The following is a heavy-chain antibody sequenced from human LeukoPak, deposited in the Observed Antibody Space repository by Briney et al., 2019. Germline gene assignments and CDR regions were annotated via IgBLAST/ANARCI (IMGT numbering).Heavy chain of an antibody. CDR1: GGSISSSSYY. D-gene: IGHD3-10*01. Sequence: SETLSVTCTGSGGSISSSSYYWGWIRQPPGKRLEWIGRIYYSGSTYYNPSLKRRVTISVDTSKNQFTLKLSSVTAADTAVYYCASLLSFYGSVSYRDYWGKGTLVTVSS. CDR3: ASLLSFYGSVSYRDY. J-gene: IGHJ4*02. V-gene: IGHV4-39*01. CDR2: IYYSGST.